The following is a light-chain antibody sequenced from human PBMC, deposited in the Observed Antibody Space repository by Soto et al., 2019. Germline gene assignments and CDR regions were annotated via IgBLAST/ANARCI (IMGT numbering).Light chain of an antibody. J-gene: IGKJ1*01. CDR3: QQYNNWPRT. Sequence: IVLTQSPGTLSLSPGERATLSCRASQSISSSYLAWYQQKPGQAPGLLIYDASTRATGVPARFSGSGSGTEFTLTINSLQSEDFAVYYCQQYNNWPRTFGQGTKVDIK. CDR2: DAS. CDR1: QSISSSY. V-gene: IGKV3-15*01.